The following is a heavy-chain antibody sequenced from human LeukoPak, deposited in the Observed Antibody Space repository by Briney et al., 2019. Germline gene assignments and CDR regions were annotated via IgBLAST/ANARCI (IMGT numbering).Heavy chain of an antibody. CDR1: GGSISGYS. V-gene: IGHV4-59*01. Sequence: KPSETLSLTCTVSGGSISGYSWNWIRQPPGQGLEWIGYFHNSRTTSYNPSLTGRVIISVDTAMDQISLKLNSVTAADAAVYYCARGHLVLSPWGQGTLVTVSS. CDR3: ARGHLVLSP. CDR2: FHNSRTT. D-gene: IGHD3-16*02. J-gene: IGHJ5*02.